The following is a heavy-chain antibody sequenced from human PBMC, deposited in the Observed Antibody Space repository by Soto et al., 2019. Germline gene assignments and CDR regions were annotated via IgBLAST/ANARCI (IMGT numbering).Heavy chain of an antibody. J-gene: IGHJ3*01. CDR2: INSDGSDT. Sequence: GGSLRLSCAASGFTFSTFVMHWVRQAPGKGLVWVSRINSDGSDTRYADSVKGRFTISRDNARNTLHLQMSSLRAEDTAVYFCVRDRDGYNFWGQGTMVTVSS. D-gene: IGHD5-12*01. CDR3: VRDRDGYNF. CDR1: GFTFSTFV. V-gene: IGHV3-74*01.